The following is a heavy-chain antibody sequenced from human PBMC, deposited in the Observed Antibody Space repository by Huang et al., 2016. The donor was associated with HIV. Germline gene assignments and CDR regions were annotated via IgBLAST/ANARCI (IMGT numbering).Heavy chain of an antibody. CDR2: VYQSGST. V-gene: IGHV4-39*01. D-gene: IGHD6-13*01. CDR3: ASQHIGAAATWF. CDR1: GDFIRSTNYY. J-gene: IGHJ4*02. Sequence: QLQLQESGPGQVKPSETLSLTCTVSGDFIRSTNYYWGWIRQSPGKGLEWVGRVYQSGSTNDNPSLKSRVTLSVDTSRNQFSLRLNSVTAADTAVYYCASQHIGAAATWFWGRGTQVAVSS.